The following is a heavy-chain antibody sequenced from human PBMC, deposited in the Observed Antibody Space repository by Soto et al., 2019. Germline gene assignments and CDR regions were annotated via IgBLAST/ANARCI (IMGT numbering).Heavy chain of an antibody. D-gene: IGHD4-17*01. J-gene: IGHJ4*02. Sequence: EVQLVESGGGLVQPGGSLRLSCAASGFTFSSYSMNWVRQAPGKGLEWVSYISSSSSTIYYADSVKGRFTISRDNAKNSLYLQMNSLRGEDTAVDYWARGDYCDYGVDYWGQGTLVTVSS. V-gene: IGHV3-48*01. CDR3: ARGDYCDYGVDY. CDR2: ISSSSSTI. CDR1: GFTFSSYS.